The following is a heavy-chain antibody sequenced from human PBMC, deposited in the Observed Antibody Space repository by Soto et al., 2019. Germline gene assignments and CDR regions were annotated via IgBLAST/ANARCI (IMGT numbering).Heavy chain of an antibody. V-gene: IGHV1-3*01. CDR3: ARDSITIFGVVMTQISDAFDI. J-gene: IGHJ3*02. CDR1: GYTFTSYA. CDR2: INDGNGNT. D-gene: IGHD3-3*01. Sequence: QVQLVQSGAEVKKPGASVKVSCKASGYTFTSYAMHWVRQAPGQRLEWMGWINDGNGNTKYSQKFQGRVTITRDTSASTAYMELSSLRSEDTAVYYCARDSITIFGVVMTQISDAFDIWGQGTMVTVSS.